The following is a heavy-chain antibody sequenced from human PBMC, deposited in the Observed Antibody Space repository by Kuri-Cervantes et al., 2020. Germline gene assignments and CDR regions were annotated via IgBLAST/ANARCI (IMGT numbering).Heavy chain of an antibody. D-gene: IGHD1-26*01. CDR2: ISWSGATV. CDR1: GFSFNDYA. Sequence: SLKISCAASGFSFNDYAMQWVRQRPGRGLEWVSGISWSGATVGYADSVKGRFTISRDNAKNSLYLQMNSLRAEDTALYYCAKDGALDPDHIDYWGQGTLVTVSS. CDR3: AKDGALDPDHIDY. V-gene: IGHV3-9*01. J-gene: IGHJ4*02.